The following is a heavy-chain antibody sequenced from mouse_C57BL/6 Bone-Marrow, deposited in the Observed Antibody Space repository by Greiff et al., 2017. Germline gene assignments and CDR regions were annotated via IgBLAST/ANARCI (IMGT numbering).Heavy chain of an antibody. V-gene: IGHV8-8*01. D-gene: IGHD1-1*01. CDR1: GFSLSTFGMG. CDR2: IWWDDDK. J-gene: IGHJ2*01. CDR3: ARKVYYYGSSTSLFDY. Sequence: QVTLKVSGPGILQPSQTLSLTCSFSGFSLSTFGMGVGWIRQPSGKGLEWLAHIWWDDDKYYNPALKSRLTISKDTSKNQVFLKIANVYTADTATYYCARKVYYYGSSTSLFDYWGQGTTLTVSS.